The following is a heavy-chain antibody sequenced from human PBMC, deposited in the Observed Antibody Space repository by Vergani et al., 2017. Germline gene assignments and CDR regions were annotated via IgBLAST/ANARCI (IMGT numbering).Heavy chain of an antibody. CDR1: GYTFTSYG. J-gene: IGHJ4*02. Sequence: QVQLVQSGAEVKKPGASVKVSCKASGYTFTSYGISWVRQAPGQGLEWMGWISAYNGNTNYAQKFQDRVTITRDRSMSTAYMELSSLRSEDTAIYYCARGDYGILTGYRYWGQGTLVTVSA. V-gene: IGHV1-18*04. CDR3: ARGDYGILTGYRY. CDR2: ISAYNGNT. D-gene: IGHD3-9*01.